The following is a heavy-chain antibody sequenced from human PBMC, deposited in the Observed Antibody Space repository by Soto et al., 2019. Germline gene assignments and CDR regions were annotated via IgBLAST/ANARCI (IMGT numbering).Heavy chain of an antibody. D-gene: IGHD5-12*01. Sequence: GESLKISCKGSGYSFTSYWIGWVRRMPGKGLEWMGIIHPSDFDTRYSPSFQGQVTISADKSISTAYLQWSSLRASDTALYYCAVHSTGYEASWGQGTSVTGSS. V-gene: IGHV5-51*01. CDR1: GYSFTSYW. CDR3: AVHSTGYEAS. CDR2: IHPSDFDT. J-gene: IGHJ1*01.